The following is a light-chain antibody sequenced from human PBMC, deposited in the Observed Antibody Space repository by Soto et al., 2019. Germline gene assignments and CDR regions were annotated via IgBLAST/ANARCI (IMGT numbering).Light chain of an antibody. CDR2: GAS. J-gene: IGKJ1*01. CDR3: QQHDNWPPWT. V-gene: IGKV3-15*01. Sequence: EIVMTQSPATLSVSPGERATLSCRASHSVSTNLAWYQHKPGQAPRLLIYGASTSATGIPARFSGSGSGTEFTLTISRLQSEDCTVYYCQQHDNWPPWTFGQGTKVEIK. CDR1: HSVSTN.